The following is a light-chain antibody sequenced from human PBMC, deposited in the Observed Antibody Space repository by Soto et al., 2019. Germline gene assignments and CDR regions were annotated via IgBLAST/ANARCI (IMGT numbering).Light chain of an antibody. CDR3: QQYNDWPPL. CDR2: GAS. CDR1: QSINNN. Sequence: DIVVSPSPAALSVSTRERATLSCRASQSINNNLAWYQQKPGQAPRLLIYGASARATGIPARFSGSGSGTEFTLTISSLRSEDSAGYYCQQYNDWPPLVGQGTKVDIK. J-gene: IGKJ1*01. V-gene: IGKV3-15*01.